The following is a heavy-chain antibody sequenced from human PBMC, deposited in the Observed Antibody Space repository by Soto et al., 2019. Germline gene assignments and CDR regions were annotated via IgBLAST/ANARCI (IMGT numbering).Heavy chain of an antibody. J-gene: IGHJ6*02. Sequence: LRLSCSASGFTFSSYGMHWVRQAPGKGLEWVAVIWYDGSNKYYADSVKGRFTISRDNSKNTLYLQMNSLRAEDTAVYYCARDHFASDCSGGSCYSIWGVDVWGQGTTVTVSS. CDR1: GFTFSSYG. D-gene: IGHD2-15*01. CDR2: IWYDGSNK. V-gene: IGHV3-33*01. CDR3: ARDHFASDCSGGSCYSIWGVDV.